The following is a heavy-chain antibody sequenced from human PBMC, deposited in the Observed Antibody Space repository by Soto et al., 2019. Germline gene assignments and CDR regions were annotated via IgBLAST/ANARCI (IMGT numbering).Heavy chain of an antibody. J-gene: IGHJ6*02. CDR2: INPNSGGT. V-gene: IGHV1-2*04. CDR1: GHTFTGYY. D-gene: IGHD3-10*01. CDR3: ARGIIIHGAYGMDV. Sequence: GASVKVSCKASGHTFTGYYMHWLRQAPGQGLEWMGWINPNSGGTNYGQKFQGWVTMTRDTSISTAYMELSRLRSDDTAVYYCARGIIIHGAYGMDVWGQGTTVTVSS.